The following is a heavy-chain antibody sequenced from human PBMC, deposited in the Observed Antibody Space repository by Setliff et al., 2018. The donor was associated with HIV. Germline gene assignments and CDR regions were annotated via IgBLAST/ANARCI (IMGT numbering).Heavy chain of an antibody. CDR2: ISYSWST. CDR3: ARFPGSLTYFDY. Sequence: SETLSLTCTVSGGSISSFFWSWIRQPPGKGLEWIGHISYSWSTNYNPSLKSRVTISVDTSKNHFSLTLNSVTAADTAVYYCARFPGSLTYFDYWGQGTLVTVSS. CDR1: GGSISSFF. D-gene: IGHD3-10*01. V-gene: IGHV4-59*01. J-gene: IGHJ4*02.